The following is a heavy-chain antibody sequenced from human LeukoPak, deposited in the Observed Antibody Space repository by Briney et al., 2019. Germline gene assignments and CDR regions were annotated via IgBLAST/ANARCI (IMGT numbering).Heavy chain of an antibody. CDR3: ARRVVPAATDYYYYYYMDV. V-gene: IGHV3-7*01. Sequence: GGSLRLSCAASGFTFSSYWMSWVRQAPGKGLEWVASIKQDGSEKYYVDSVKGRFTISRDNAKNSLYLQMNSLRAEDTAVYYCARRVVPAATDYYYYYYMDVWGKGTTVTVSS. CDR2: IKQDGSEK. CDR1: GFTFSSYW. D-gene: IGHD2-2*01. J-gene: IGHJ6*03.